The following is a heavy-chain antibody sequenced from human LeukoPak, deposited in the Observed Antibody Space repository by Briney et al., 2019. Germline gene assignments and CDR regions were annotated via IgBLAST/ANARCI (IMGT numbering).Heavy chain of an antibody. J-gene: IGHJ4*02. CDR3: AKGSSSSRPYYFDS. CDR1: GFTFSSYV. D-gene: IGHD6-13*01. Sequence: PGGSLRLSCAASGFTFSSYVMSWVRQAPGEGPEWVSAVIGSYTYYADSVKGRFTISRDNSKNTLFLEMNSLRAGGTAVYYCAKGSSSSRPYYFDSWGLGTLVIVSS. V-gene: IGHV3-23*01. CDR2: VIGSYT.